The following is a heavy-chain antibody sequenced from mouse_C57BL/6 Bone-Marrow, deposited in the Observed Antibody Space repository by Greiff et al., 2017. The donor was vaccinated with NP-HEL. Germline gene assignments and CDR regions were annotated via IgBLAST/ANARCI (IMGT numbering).Heavy chain of an antibody. V-gene: IGHV2-2*01. CDR1: GFSLTSYG. CDR2: IWRGGST. J-gene: IGHJ3*01. D-gene: IGHD1-1*01. Sequence: QVQLQQSGPGLVQPSQSLSITCTVSGFSLTSYGVHWVRQSPGKGLEWLGVIWRGGSTDYNAAFISRLSISKDNSKSQVFFKMNSLQADDTAIYYCARHYYGSRGTWFAYWGQGTLVTVSA. CDR3: ARHYYGSRGTWFAY.